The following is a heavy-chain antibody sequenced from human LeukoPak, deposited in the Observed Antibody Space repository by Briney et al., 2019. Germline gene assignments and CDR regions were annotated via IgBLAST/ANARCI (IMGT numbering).Heavy chain of an antibody. D-gene: IGHD2-15*01. J-gene: IGHJ4*02. CDR2: IRSKTYGGTT. CDR3: TSGTTYCSGGSCYGY. CDR1: GFTFGDYA. Sequence: PGGSLRLSCTSSGFTFGDYAMSWVRQAPEKGLEWVGFIRSKTYGGTTEYAASVKGRFTISRDDSKSIAYLQMNSLKTGDTAVYYCTSGTTYCSGGSCYGYWGQGTLVTVSS. V-gene: IGHV3-49*04.